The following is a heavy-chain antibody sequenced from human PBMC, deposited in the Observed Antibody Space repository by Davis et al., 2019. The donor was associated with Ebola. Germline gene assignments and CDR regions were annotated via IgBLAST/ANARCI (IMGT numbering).Heavy chain of an antibody. CDR2: ISYDGSNK. V-gene: IGHV3-30-3*01. CDR1: GFTFSSYA. CDR3: ARDLGSSSWYGYFDL. Sequence: GESLKISCAASGFTFSSYAMHWVRQAPGKGLEWVAVISYDGSNKYYADSVKGRFTISRDNSKNTLYLQMNSLRAEDTAVYYCARDLGSSSWYGYFDLWGRGTLVTVSS. J-gene: IGHJ2*01. D-gene: IGHD6-13*01.